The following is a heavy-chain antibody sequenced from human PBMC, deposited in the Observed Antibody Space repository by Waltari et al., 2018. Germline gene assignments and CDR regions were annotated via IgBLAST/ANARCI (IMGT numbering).Heavy chain of an antibody. J-gene: IGHJ4*02. CDR2: IIPIFGTG. CDR3: ARDGGSYQSLRRDFDY. Sequence: QVQLVQSGAEVKKPGSSVKVSCKASGGTFSSYAISWVRQAPGQGLEWMGRIIPIFGTGNYAQKFQGRVTITADKATSKAYREQGSLRSEDTAVYYCARDGGSYQSLRRDFDYWGQGTLVTVSS. CDR1: GGTFSSYA. D-gene: IGHD1-26*01. V-gene: IGHV1-69*08.